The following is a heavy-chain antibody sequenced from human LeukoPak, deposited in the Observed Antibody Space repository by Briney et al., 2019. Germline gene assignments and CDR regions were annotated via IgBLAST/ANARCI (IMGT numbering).Heavy chain of an antibody. Sequence: PGGSLRLSCAASGFTFSSYSMNWVRQPPGKGLEWIGEINHSGSTNYNPSLKSRVTISVDTSKNQFSLKLSSVTAADTAVYYCARRGSGWSYNWFDPWGQGTLVTVSS. D-gene: IGHD6-19*01. J-gene: IGHJ5*02. CDR1: GFTFSSYS. CDR3: ARRGSGWSYNWFDP. V-gene: IGHV4-34*01. CDR2: INHSGST.